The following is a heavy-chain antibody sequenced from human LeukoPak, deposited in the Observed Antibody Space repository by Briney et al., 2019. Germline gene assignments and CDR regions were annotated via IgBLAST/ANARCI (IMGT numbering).Heavy chain of an antibody. CDR1: GGSISSYY. D-gene: IGHD1-26*01. J-gene: IGHJ4*02. CDR3: ARHLGATIVIPDY. V-gene: IGHV4-34*01. Sequence: SETLSLTCTVSGGSISSYYWSWLRHPPGKGLEWIGEINHSGSTNYNPSLKSRVTISVDTSKHQSSLKLSSVTAADTAVYYCARHLGATIVIPDYWGQGTLVTVSS. CDR2: INHSGST.